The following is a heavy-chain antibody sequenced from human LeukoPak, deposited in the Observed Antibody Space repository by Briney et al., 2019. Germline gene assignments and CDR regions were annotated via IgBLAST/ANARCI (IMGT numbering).Heavy chain of an antibody. D-gene: IGHD3-3*01. Sequence: GGSLRLSCVAFRFAFDDYAMAWVRQPPGKGLEWVSSITWDGITTSSVDSVKGRFTISRDNSKNSRYLQLDSLRVEDSALYYCARCGHYGIDLWGQGTMVTVSS. CDR3: ARCGHYGIDL. V-gene: IGHV3-43D*04. J-gene: IGHJ3*01. CDR2: ITWDGITT. CDR1: RFAFDDYA.